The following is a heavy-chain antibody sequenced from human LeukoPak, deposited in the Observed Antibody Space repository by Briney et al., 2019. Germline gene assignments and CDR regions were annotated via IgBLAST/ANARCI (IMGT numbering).Heavy chain of an antibody. CDR1: GFTFSYS. CDR3: ARGLYDTTGAFDI. V-gene: IGHV3-48*02. Sequence: GGSLRLSCAASGFTFSYSMNWVRQAPGKGLEWVSYISSSSSIIHYADSVKGRFTISRDNAKNSLWLQMNSLRDEDTAVYYCARGLYDTTGAFDIWGQGTMVTVSS. J-gene: IGHJ3*02. CDR2: ISSSSSII. D-gene: IGHD3-22*01.